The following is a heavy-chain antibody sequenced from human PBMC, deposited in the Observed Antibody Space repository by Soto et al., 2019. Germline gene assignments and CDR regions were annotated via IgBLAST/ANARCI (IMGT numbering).Heavy chain of an antibody. J-gene: IGHJ4*02. D-gene: IGHD6-13*01. V-gene: IGHV2-5*01. Sequence: QITLKESGPTLVKPTQTLTLTCTFSGFSLTTSGVGVGWIRQPPGTALEWLALIYWNDVKRYSPSLKSRLTITKNTSKNQGVLTVTNMDPVDTATYSYAHSANYTSTWFYFDQWGQGTLVTVTS. CDR1: GFSLTTSGVG. CDR3: AHSANYTSTWFYFDQ. CDR2: IYWNDVK.